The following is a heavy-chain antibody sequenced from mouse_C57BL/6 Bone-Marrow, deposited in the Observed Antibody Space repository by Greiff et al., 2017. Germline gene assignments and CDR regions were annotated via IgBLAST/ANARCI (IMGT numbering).Heavy chain of an antibody. J-gene: IGHJ1*03. CDR1: GYTFTSYW. CDR3: VLYYGYDRGWYFDA. Sequence: VQLQQPGAELVMPGASVKLSCKASGYTFTSYWMHWVKQRPGPGLEWIGEIDPSDSYTNYNQKFKGKSTLTVDKSSSTAYMQLSSLTSEDSAVYYCVLYYGYDRGWYFDAWGTGTTVTISS. D-gene: IGHD2-2*01. CDR2: IDPSDSYT. V-gene: IGHV1-69*01.